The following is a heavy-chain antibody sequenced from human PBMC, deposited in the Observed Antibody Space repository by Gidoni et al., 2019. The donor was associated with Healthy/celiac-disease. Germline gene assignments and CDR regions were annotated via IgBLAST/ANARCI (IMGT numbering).Heavy chain of an antibody. CDR3: AREPEAQWLVPSYYYYYMDV. CDR1: GSTLSSYR. J-gene: IGHJ6*03. CDR2: ISSSSSYI. D-gene: IGHD6-19*01. Sequence: EVQLVESGGGLGKPGGSLRLSSAASGSTLSSYRMNWVRQAPGKGLEWVSSISSSSSYIYYADSVKGRFTISRDNAKNSLYLQMNSLRAEDTAVYYCAREPEAQWLVPSYYYYYMDVWGKGTTVTVSS. V-gene: IGHV3-21*01.